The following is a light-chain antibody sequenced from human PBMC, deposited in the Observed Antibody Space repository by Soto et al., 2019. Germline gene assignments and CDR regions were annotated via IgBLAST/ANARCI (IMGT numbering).Light chain of an antibody. CDR2: EVS. CDR1: SSDVGGYNY. V-gene: IGLV2-8*01. J-gene: IGLJ1*01. CDR3: SSYAGSNNPYV. Sequence: QSVLTQPPSASGSPGQSVTISCTGTSSDVGGYNYVSWYQQHLGKAPKLMIYEVSKRPSGVPDRFSGSKSGNTASLTVSGLQAEDEADYYCSSYAGSNNPYVFGTGTKLTVL.